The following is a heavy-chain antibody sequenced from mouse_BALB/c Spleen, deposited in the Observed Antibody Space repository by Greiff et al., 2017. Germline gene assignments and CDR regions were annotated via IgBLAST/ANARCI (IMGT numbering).Heavy chain of an antibody. V-gene: IGHV5-6-4*01. CDR1: GFTFSSYT. J-gene: IGHJ3*01. CDR3: TRDGGPRGWFAY. CDR2: ISSGGSYT. Sequence: EVQLVESGGGLVKPGGSLKLSCAASGFTFSSYTMSWVRQTPEKRLEWVATISSGGSYTYYPDSVKGRFTISRDNAKNTLYLQMSSLKSEDTAMYYCTRDGGPRGWFAYWGQGTLVTVSA. D-gene: IGHD6-1*01.